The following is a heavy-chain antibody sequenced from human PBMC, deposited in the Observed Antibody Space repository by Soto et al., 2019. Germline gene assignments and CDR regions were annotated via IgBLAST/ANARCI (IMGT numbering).Heavy chain of an antibody. Sequence: GASVKVSCKASGFTFSNYGLNWVRQAPGQGLEWMGWVSANNGHTNYAQNLQGRVSMTTDTSTSTAYMELRGLTFDDTAVYYCARDIESVTAKHFFYYYAMDVWSQGTTVTVSS. CDR3: ARDIESVTAKHFFYYYAMDV. V-gene: IGHV1-18*01. CDR2: VSANNGHT. CDR1: GFTFSNYG. D-gene: IGHD2-8*01. J-gene: IGHJ6*02.